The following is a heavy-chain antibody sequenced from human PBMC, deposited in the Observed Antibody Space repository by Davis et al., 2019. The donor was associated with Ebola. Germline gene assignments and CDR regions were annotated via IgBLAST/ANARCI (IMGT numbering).Heavy chain of an antibody. V-gene: IGHV1-2*02. Sequence: ASVKVSCKASGYTFTSYYMHWVRQAPGQGLEWMGWLNPNSGSTYYAQKFQGRVTMTRDTSITTVYMDLSRLRSDDTAMYYCARFDPSVDAFDIWGQGTVVTVSS. CDR3: ARFDPSVDAFDI. CDR1: GYTFTSYY. D-gene: IGHD3-10*01. CDR2: LNPNSGST. J-gene: IGHJ3*02.